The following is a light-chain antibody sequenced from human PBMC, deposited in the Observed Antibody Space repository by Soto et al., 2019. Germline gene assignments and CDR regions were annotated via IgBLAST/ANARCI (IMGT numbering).Light chain of an antibody. CDR3: QQSYLTPLT. V-gene: IGKV1-39*01. Sequence: DIQMTQSPSSLSASLGDRVTITCRASQSMSTYLNWYQQKPGKAPELLIYDASSLQSGVPSRFSGGGSGTDFTLTISSLQPEDFATDYCQQSYLTPLTFGGGTKVEIK. CDR1: QSMSTY. J-gene: IGKJ4*01. CDR2: DAS.